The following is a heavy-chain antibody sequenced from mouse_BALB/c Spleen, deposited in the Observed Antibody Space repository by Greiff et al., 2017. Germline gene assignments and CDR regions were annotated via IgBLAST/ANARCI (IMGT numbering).Heavy chain of an antibody. V-gene: IGHV5-6-3*01. CDR2: INSNGGST. CDR3: ARDQLGLGFAY. CDR1: GFTLSSYG. Sequence: EVQRVESGGGLVQPGGSLKLSCAASGFTLSSYGMSWVRQTPDKRLELVATINSNGGSTYYPDSVKGRFTISRDNAKNTLYLQMSSLKSEDTAMYYCARDQLGLGFAYWGQGTLVTVSA. D-gene: IGHD3-1*01. J-gene: IGHJ3*01.